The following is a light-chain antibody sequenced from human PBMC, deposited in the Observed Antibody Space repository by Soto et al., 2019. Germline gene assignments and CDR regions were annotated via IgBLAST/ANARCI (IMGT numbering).Light chain of an antibody. Sequence: QSVLTQPPSVSGAPGQRVTISCTGSSSNIGAGYNVHWYQQLPGTAPKLLIYGNSNRPSGVPDRFSGSKSGTSASLAITGLQVEDEADYYCRSSDSSLSGWVFGGGTKVTF. V-gene: IGLV1-40*01. J-gene: IGLJ3*02. CDR1: SSNIGAGYN. CDR3: RSSDSSLSGWV. CDR2: GNS.